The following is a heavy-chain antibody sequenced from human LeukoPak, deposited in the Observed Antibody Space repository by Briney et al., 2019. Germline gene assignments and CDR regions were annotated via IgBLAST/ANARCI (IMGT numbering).Heavy chain of an antibody. V-gene: IGHV3-30*18. CDR3: AKGPWSPGDTEFDY. CDR2: ISYNGRNI. J-gene: IGHJ4*02. CDR1: GFTLSNCG. Sequence: GRSLRLSSAASGFTLSNCGMHWVRQGPGKGLEWVAFISYNGRNIYYRDSVKGRFTISRDNSKNTLYLQMDSLRPEDSALYYCAKGPWSPGDTEFDYWGQGTLVTVSS. D-gene: IGHD1-26*01.